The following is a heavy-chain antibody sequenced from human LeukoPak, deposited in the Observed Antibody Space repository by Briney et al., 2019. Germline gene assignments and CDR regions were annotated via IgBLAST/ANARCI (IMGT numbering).Heavy chain of an antibody. V-gene: IGHV3-30*01. CDR2: ISYDGSNK. Sequence: GGSLRLSCAASGFTFSSYAMHWVRQAPGKGLEWVAVISYDGSNKYYADSVKGRFTISRDNSKNTLYLQMNSLRAGDTAVYYCAQLGSTSSTIGCCGVMDVWGKGTTVTVSS. CDR1: GFTFSSYA. CDR3: AQLGSTSSTIGCCGVMDV. J-gene: IGHJ6*03. D-gene: IGHD2-2*01.